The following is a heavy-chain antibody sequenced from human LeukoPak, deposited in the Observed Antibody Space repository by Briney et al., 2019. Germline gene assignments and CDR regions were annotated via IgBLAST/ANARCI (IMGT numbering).Heavy chain of an antibody. D-gene: IGHD3-9*01. V-gene: IGHV4-61*01. J-gene: IGHJ4*02. Sequence: SETLSLTCTVSGGYVSSGSYYWSWIRQPPGKGLEWIGYIYYSGSTNYNPSLKSRVTISVDTSKNQFSLKLSSVTAADTAVYYCARDNHDILTGYYFDYWGQGTLVTVSS. CDR2: IYYSGST. CDR1: GGYVSSGSYY. CDR3: ARDNHDILTGYYFDY.